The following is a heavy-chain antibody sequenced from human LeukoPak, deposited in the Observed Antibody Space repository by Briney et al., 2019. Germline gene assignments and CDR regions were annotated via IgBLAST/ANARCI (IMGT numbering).Heavy chain of an antibody. Sequence: PSETLSLTCAVYGGSFSGYYWSWIRQPPGKGLEWIGEINHSGSTNYNPSLKSRVTISVDRSKNQFSLKLSSVTAADTAVYYCARHYGSGTYPLDSWGQGTLVTVSS. J-gene: IGHJ4*02. CDR2: INHSGST. CDR1: GGSFSGYY. D-gene: IGHD3-10*01. CDR3: ARHYGSGTYPLDS. V-gene: IGHV4-34*01.